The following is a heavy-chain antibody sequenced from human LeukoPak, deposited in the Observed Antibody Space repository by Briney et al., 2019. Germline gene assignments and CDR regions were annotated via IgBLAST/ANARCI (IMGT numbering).Heavy chain of an antibody. CDR3: ARDGVYAIVYYFDY. J-gene: IGHJ4*02. D-gene: IGHD2-8*01. CDR1: GYTFTGYY. CDR2: INPNSGGT. Sequence: ASVKVSCKASGYTFTGYYVHWVRQAPGQGLEWMGWINPNSGGTNYAQKFQGRVTMTRDTSISTAYMELSRLRSDDTAVYYCARDGVYAIVYYFDYWGQGTLVTVSS. V-gene: IGHV1-2*02.